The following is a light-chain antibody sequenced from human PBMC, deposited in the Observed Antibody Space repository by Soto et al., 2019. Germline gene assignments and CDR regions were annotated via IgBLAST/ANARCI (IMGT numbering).Light chain of an antibody. CDR3: QHYKNWIT. Sequence: VLTQSPASLSVSPGEGATLSCRASQSVVSNLAWFQQKPGQAPKLLIYDASTMATGIPSRFSGSGSGKDFTLTISSLQYEDLGVYYYQHYKNWITFGQGTRLEIK. CDR2: DAS. CDR1: QSVVSN. J-gene: IGKJ5*01. V-gene: IGKV3-15*01.